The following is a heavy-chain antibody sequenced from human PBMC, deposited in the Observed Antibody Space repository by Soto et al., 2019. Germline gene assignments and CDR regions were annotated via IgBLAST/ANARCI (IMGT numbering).Heavy chain of an antibody. CDR2: LYWDDDQ. V-gene: IGHV2-5*02. J-gene: IGHJ6*02. D-gene: IGHD2-21*02. CDR3: VQSRCGGDCLEIYSSHAYNGLDV. CDR1: GLSLRTTGVG. Sequence: QVTLKESGPTLVKPTQTLTLTCTVSGLSLRTTGVGVGWVRQPPGKALEWLALLYWDDDQRYSPSLRSRLTIAKDISETQVVRTMTNMATVDTATYYCVQSRCGGDCLEIYSSHAYNGLDVWGQGTTVTVSS.